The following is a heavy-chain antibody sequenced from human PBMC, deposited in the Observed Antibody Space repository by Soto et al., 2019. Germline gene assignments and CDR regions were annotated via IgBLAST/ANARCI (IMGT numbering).Heavy chain of an antibody. Sequence: SETLSLTCAVYGGSFSGYYWSWIRQPPGKGLEWIGEINHSGSTNYNPSLKSRVTISVDTSKNQFSLKLSSVTAADTAVYYCARAGLLWFGESSDYYYYGMDVWGQGTTVTGLL. CDR3: ARAGLLWFGESSDYYYYGMDV. J-gene: IGHJ6*02. CDR1: GGSFSGYY. CDR2: INHSGST. V-gene: IGHV4-34*01. D-gene: IGHD3-10*01.